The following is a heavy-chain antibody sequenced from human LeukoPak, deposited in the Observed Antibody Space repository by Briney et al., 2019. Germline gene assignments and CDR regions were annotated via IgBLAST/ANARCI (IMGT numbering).Heavy chain of an antibody. Sequence: GGSLRLSCAASGFTVSSNYMSWVRQAPGKGLEWVSVIYSGGSTYYADSVKGRFTISRDNSKNTLYLQMNSLRAEDTAVYYCARDSERYCGGDCYSYFDYWGQGTLVTVSS. V-gene: IGHV3-66*01. CDR2: IYSGGST. CDR1: GFTVSSNY. J-gene: IGHJ4*02. CDR3: ARDSERYCGGDCYSYFDY. D-gene: IGHD2-21*02.